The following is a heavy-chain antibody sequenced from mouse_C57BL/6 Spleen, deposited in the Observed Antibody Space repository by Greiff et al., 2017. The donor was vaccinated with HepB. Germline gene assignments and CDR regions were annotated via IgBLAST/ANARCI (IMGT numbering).Heavy chain of an antibody. CDR1: GFNFIDYY. V-gene: IGHV14-1*01. CDR3: TFYGNFAMDY. Sequence: SGAELVRPGASVKLSCTASGFNFIDYYMHWVKQRPEQGLEWIGRIDPDDGYTEYAPKFQGKATMTTATTSITAFLQLSSQTSEDTAVYYSTFYGNFAMDYWGKGTTVTVSS. CDR2: IDPDDGYT. J-gene: IGHJ4*01. D-gene: IGHD2-1*01.